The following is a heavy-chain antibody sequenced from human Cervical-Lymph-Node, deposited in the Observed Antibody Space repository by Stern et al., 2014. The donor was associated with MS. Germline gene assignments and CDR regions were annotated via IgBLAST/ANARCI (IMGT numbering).Heavy chain of an antibody. J-gene: IGHJ3*02. V-gene: IGHV2-70*01. CDR3: ARFYSSSSFADAFDI. CDR1: GFSLSSSGMC. Sequence: QVTLRESGPALVKPTQTLTLTCTFSGFSLSSSGMCVSWIRQPPGKALEWLALIDWDDDKYYTTSLKTRLTISKDTSKNQVVLTMTNMDPVDTATYYCARFYSSSSFADAFDIWGQGTMVTVSS. D-gene: IGHD6-6*01. CDR2: IDWDDDK.